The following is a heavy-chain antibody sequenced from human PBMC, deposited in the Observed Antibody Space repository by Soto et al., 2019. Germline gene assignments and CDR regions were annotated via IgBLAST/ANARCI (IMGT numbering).Heavy chain of an antibody. Sequence: SETLSLTCAVSGGSLSSYYRGWIRQPPGKGLEWIGSIYYSGSTYYNPSLKSRVTISVDTSKNQFSLKLSSVTAADTAVYYCARHTPAISISDHWGQGTLVTVSS. CDR2: IYYSGST. CDR1: GGSLSSYY. CDR3: ARHTPAISISDH. V-gene: IGHV4-39*01. J-gene: IGHJ4*02. D-gene: IGHD2-15*01.